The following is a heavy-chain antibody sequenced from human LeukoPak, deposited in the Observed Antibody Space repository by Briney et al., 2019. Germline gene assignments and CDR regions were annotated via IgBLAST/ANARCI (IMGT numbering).Heavy chain of an antibody. V-gene: IGHV3-30*02. CDR1: GFTFSSYG. CDR2: ISFDETKE. J-gene: IGHJ5*02. Sequence: GSLRLSCATSGFTFSSYGMHWVRQAPGKGLEWMAFISFDETKEYYGDSVKGRFTISRDNSKNTLHLQMNSLRGEDTAMYYCVNSNFDPWGQGTLVTVSS. CDR3: VNSNFDP.